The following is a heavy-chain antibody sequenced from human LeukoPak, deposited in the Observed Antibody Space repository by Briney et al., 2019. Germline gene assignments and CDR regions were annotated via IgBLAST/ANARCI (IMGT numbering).Heavy chain of an antibody. CDR2: IYSGGST. CDR1: GFTVSSNC. J-gene: IGHJ4*02. D-gene: IGHD3-10*01. Sequence: GGSLRLSCAASGFTVSSNCMSWVRQAPGKGLEWVSVIYSGGSTYYADSVKGRFTISRDNSKNTLYLQMNSLRAEDTAVYYCARNSGSYYNDYFDYWGQGTLVTVSS. V-gene: IGHV3-66*01. CDR3: ARNSGSYYNDYFDY.